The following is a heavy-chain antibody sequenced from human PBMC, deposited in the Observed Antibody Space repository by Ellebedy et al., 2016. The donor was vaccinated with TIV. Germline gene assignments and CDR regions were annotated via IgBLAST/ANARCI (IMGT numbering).Heavy chain of an antibody. CDR2: IYYSGST. CDR1: GGSISSSSYY. CDR3: ARGSEMATIYEGGVYYYSGMDV. J-gene: IGHJ6*02. Sequence: MPSETLSLTCTVSGGSISSSSYYWGWIRQPPGKGLEWIGSIYYSGSTYYNPSLKSRVTISVDTSKNQFSLRLSSVTAADTAVYYCARGSEMATIYEGGVYYYSGMDVWGQGTTVTVSS. V-gene: IGHV4-39*07. D-gene: IGHD5-24*01.